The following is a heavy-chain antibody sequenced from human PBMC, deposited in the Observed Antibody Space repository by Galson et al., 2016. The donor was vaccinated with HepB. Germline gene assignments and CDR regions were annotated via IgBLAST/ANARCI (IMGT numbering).Heavy chain of an antibody. J-gene: IGHJ5*01. CDR1: GGSVSSGRHY. Sequence: SETLSLTCNVSGGSVSSGRHYWAWIRQPPGKGLEYIGSVYYGGSTYYNPSLESRVTISVDTPKNQFSLKQRCVTSSDTAVNYCVRHFFPSRYPNWFDSWGQGTLVTISS. V-gene: IGHV4-39*01. D-gene: IGHD1-1*01. CDR2: VYYGGST. CDR3: VRHFFPSRYPNWFDS.